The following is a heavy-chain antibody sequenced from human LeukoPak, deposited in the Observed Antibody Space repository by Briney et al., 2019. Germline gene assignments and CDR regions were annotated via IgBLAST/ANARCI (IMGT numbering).Heavy chain of an antibody. Sequence: PSETLSLTCAVYGGSFSGYYWSWIRQPPGKGLEWIGEINHSGSTNYNPSLKSRVTISVDTSKNQFSLKLSSVTAADTAVYYCASTRPGDYWGQGTLVTVSS. D-gene: IGHD2-2*01. CDR3: ASTRPGDY. V-gene: IGHV4-34*01. J-gene: IGHJ4*02. CDR1: GGSFSGYY. CDR2: INHSGST.